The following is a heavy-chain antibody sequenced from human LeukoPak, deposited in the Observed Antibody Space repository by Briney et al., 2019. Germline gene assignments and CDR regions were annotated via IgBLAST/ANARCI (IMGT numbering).Heavy chain of an antibody. J-gene: IGHJ5*02. Sequence: GASVKVSCKASGYTFTSYGISWVRQAPGQGLEWMGWISAYNGNTNYAQKLQGRVTMTTDTSTSTAYMELRSLRSDDTAVYYCARDDPDLKAHNWFDPWGQETLVTVSS. CDR2: ISAYNGNT. CDR3: ARDDPDLKAHNWFDP. V-gene: IGHV1-18*01. CDR1: GYTFTSYG.